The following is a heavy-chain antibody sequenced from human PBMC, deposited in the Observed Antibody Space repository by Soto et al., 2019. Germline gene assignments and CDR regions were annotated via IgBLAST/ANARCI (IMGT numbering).Heavy chain of an antibody. D-gene: IGHD1-26*01. CDR1: GFTVSAYT. V-gene: IGHV3-30-3*01. CDR3: ASWEQPLFDY. CDR2: ISSDGNHK. J-gene: IGHJ4*02. Sequence: QVQLVESGGGVVQPGRSLRLSCAASGFTVSAYTMHWVRQAPGKGLEWVAVISSDGNHKYYTDSVKGRSTISRDTSTNPLYLQMTSLRAEDTAVYYCASWEQPLFDYWGQGTLVTVSS.